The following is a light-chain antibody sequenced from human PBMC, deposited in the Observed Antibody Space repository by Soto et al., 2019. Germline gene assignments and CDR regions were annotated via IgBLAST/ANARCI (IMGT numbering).Light chain of an antibody. CDR2: GAS. J-gene: IGKJ4*01. CDR1: QSVSSSY. V-gene: IGKV3-20*01. CDR3: QQYGVSRPVT. Sequence: EIVLTQSPGTLSLSPGERAALSCRASQSVSSSYLAWYQQKPGQPPRLLIYGASSRATGIPDRFSGSGSGTDFTLTISRLEPEDFAVYYCQQYGVSRPVTFGGGTKVDNK.